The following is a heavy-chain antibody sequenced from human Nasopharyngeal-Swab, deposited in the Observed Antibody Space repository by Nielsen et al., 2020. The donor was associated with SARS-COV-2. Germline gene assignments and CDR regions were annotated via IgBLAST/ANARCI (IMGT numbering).Heavy chain of an antibody. CDR2: ARGDDGT. V-gene: IGHV3-43*01. CDR3: AKDLPGYKGFDY. J-gene: IGHJ4*02. D-gene: IGHD5-24*01. CDR1: GFQFAENT. Sequence: GESLKISCAASGFQFAENTMHWVRHTPEKGLQWVSLARGDDGTYYADSVKGRFTVSRDNTKNSVYLQMNSLRTEDSGLYYCAKDLPGYKGFDYWGQGTLVTVPS.